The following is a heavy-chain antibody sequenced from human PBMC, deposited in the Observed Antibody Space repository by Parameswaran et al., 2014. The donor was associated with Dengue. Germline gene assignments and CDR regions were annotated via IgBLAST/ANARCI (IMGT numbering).Heavy chain of an antibody. CDR2: IYSGGST. J-gene: IGHJ5*02. D-gene: IGHD3-3*01. V-gene: IGHV3-66*01. Sequence: VRQMPGKGLEWVSVIYSGGSTYYADSVKGRFTISRDNSKNTLYLQMNSLRAEDTAVYYCTAGRPYYDFGSAWGQGTLVTVSS. CDR3: TAGRPYYDFGSA.